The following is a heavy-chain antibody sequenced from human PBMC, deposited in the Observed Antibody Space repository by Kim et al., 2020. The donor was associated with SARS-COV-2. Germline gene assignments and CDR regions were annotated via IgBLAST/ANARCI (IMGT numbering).Heavy chain of an antibody. CDR2: INPSGGST. CDR3: ARDRGGTAARGGRGTNWFDP. D-gene: IGHD3-10*01. J-gene: IGHJ5*02. V-gene: IGHV1-46*01. CDR1: GYTFTSYY. Sequence: ASVKVSCKASGYTFTSYYMHWVRQAPGQGLEWLGIINPSGGSTSYAQKFQGSVTMTRDTSTSTVYMELSSLRAEDTAVYYCARDRGGTAARGGRGTNWFDPWGQGTLVTVSS.